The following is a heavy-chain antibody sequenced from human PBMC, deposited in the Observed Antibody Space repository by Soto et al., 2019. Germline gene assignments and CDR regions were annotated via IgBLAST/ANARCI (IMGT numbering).Heavy chain of an antibody. D-gene: IGHD3-22*01. J-gene: IGHJ4*02. CDR2: TRNKANSYTT. CDR1: GFTSSDHY. Sequence: ESGGGLVQPGGSLRLSCAASGFTSSDHYMDWVRQAPGKGLEWVGRTRNKANSYTTEYVASVKGRFTISRDESENSLYLQMNSLKTEDTAVYYCVRAGGRGYYFIYWGQGTLVTVSS. CDR3: VRAGGRGYYFIY. V-gene: IGHV3-72*01.